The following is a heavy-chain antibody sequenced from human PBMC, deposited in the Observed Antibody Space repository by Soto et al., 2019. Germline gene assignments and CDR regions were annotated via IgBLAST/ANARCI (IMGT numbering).Heavy chain of an antibody. V-gene: IGHV3-30*18. CDR3: AKGVLVLQPHYGMDV. CDR2: ISYDGSNK. J-gene: IGHJ6*02. CDR1: GFTFSSYG. D-gene: IGHD6-6*01. Sequence: QVQLVESGGGVVQPGRSLRLSCAASGFTFSSYGMHWVRQAPGKGLEWVAVISYDGSNKYYADSVKGRFTISRDNSKNPLYLQMNSLRAEDTAVYYCAKGVLVLQPHYGMDVWGQGTTVTVSS.